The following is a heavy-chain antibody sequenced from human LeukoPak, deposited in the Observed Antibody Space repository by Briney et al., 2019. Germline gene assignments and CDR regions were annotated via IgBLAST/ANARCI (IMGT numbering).Heavy chain of an antibody. J-gene: IGHJ4*02. V-gene: IGHV1-69*05. D-gene: IGHD2-8*02. Sequence: ASVKVSCKASGGTFSSYPISWARQAPGQGLEWMGGIIPIFGTANYAQKFQGRVTITTDESTSTAYMELSSLRSEDTAVYYCARGNTGGNVVFDYWGQGTLVTVSS. CDR1: GGTFSSYP. CDR2: IIPIFGTA. CDR3: ARGNTGGNVVFDY.